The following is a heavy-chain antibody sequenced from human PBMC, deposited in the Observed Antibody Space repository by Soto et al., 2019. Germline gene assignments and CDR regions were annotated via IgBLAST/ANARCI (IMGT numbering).Heavy chain of an antibody. V-gene: IGHV3-30*18. J-gene: IGHJ4*02. Sequence: VQLVESGGGVVQPGRSLRLSCAASGFTFSSYGMHWVRQAPGKGLEWVAVISYDGSNKYYADSVKGRFTISRDNSKNTLYLQMNSLRAEDTAVYYCAKGIGVGATGYFDYWGQGTLVTVSS. D-gene: IGHD1-26*01. CDR3: AKGIGVGATGYFDY. CDR1: GFTFSSYG. CDR2: ISYDGSNK.